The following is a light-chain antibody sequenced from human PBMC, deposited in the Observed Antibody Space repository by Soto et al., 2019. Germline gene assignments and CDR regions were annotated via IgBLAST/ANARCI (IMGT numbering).Light chain of an antibody. Sequence: IVLTQSPATLSLSPGDRVTLSCRASQSISNYLAWYQQKPGQAPRLLIYDSSNRATGIPARFSGSGSGTDFTLTISSLEPEEFAVYYCQQRNSWPVTFGQGTRLEIK. J-gene: IGKJ5*01. CDR1: QSISNY. CDR3: QQRNSWPVT. CDR2: DSS. V-gene: IGKV3-11*01.